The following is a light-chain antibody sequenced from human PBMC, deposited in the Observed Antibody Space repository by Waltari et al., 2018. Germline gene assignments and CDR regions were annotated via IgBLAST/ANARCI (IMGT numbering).Light chain of an antibody. CDR2: EGS. CDR3: CSYAGVV. V-gene: IGLV2-23*01. CDR1: SSDVGRYNL. Sequence: QSALTQPASVSGSPGQSITLSCTGTSSDVGRYNLVSWYQQHPGKAPKLMIYEGSKRPSGVSNRFSGSKSGNTASLTISGLQAEDEADYYCCSYAGVVFGGGTKLTVL. J-gene: IGLJ2*01.